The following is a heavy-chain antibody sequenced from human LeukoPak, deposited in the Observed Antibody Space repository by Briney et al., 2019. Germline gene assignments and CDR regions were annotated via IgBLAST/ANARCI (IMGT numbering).Heavy chain of an antibody. CDR1: GYTFTSYA. CDR2: INAGNGNT. Sequence: GASVKVSCKASGYTFTSYAMHWVRQAPGQRLEWMGWINAGNGNTKYSQKFQGRVTITRDTSASTAYMELSSLRSEDTAVYYCARESYYYGSGSYSFDPWGQETLVTVSS. J-gene: IGHJ5*02. CDR3: ARESYYYGSGSYSFDP. V-gene: IGHV1-3*01. D-gene: IGHD3-10*01.